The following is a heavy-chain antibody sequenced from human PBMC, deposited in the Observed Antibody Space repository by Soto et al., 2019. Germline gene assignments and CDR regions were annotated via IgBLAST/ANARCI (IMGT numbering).Heavy chain of an antibody. D-gene: IGHD6-6*01. CDR3: ARDAAGDSSSSEWFDP. V-gene: IGHV1-46*01. Sequence: QVQLVQSGAEVKKPGASVKVSCKASGYTFTSYYMHWVRQAPGQGLEWMGIINPSGGSTSYAQKFQGRVTMTRDTSTSTVDMELSSLRSEDTAVYYCARDAAGDSSSSEWFDPWGQGTLVTVSS. CDR1: GYTFTSYY. CDR2: INPSGGST. J-gene: IGHJ5*02.